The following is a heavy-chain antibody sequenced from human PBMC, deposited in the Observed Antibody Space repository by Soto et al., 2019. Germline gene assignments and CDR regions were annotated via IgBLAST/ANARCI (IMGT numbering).Heavy chain of an antibody. CDR3: GSYGGGGGMDV. CDR1: GFTFSSYG. Sequence: QVQLVESGGGVVQPGRSLRLSCAASGFTFSSYGMHWVRQAPGKGLEWVAVIWYDGSNKYYADSVKGRFTNSRDHSKNTGYAEMESLGAEDQGGYYCGSYGGGGGMDVWGQGTTVTVSS. V-gene: IGHV3-33*01. CDR2: IWYDGSNK. D-gene: IGHD3-10*01. J-gene: IGHJ6*02.